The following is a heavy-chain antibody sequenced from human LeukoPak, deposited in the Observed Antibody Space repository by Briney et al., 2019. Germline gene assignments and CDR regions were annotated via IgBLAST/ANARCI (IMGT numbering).Heavy chain of an antibody. V-gene: IGHV1-46*01. J-gene: IGHJ3*02. D-gene: IGHD2-21*02. CDR1: GYTFTGYY. CDR2: INPRGDYT. CDR3: ARSGYLVVTAYDAFDI. Sequence: ASVKVSCKASGYTFTGYYMHWVRQAPGQGLEWMGIINPRGDYTTYAQNFQGRVTMTSDTSTSTIYMELSSLRSEDTAVYYCARSGYLVVTAYDAFDIWGQGTMVTVSS.